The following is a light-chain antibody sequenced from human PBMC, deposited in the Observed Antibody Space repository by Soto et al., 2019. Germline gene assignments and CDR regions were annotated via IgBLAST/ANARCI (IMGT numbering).Light chain of an antibody. CDR1: QSVNDNY. CDR2: VAS. J-gene: IGKJ1*01. V-gene: IGKV3-20*01. Sequence: EIVLTQSPGTLSLSPRERATLSCRASQSVNDNYLAWYQHKPGQAPRLLIYVASSRAPGIPDRFSGSGSGTGFTLTISRLEPEDFAIYYCQQYAASPRTFGQGTQVEVK. CDR3: QQYAASPRT.